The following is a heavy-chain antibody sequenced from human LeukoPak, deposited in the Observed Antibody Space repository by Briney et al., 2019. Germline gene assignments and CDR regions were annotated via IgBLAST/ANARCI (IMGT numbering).Heavy chain of an antibody. Sequence: PSETLSLTCAVSGGSISSSNWWSWVRQPPGKGLEWIGEIYHSGSTNYNSSLKSRVTISVDKSKNQFSLKLSSVTAADTAVYYCARDYDGAVAAAGTDYWGQGTLVTVSS. CDR3: ARDYDGAVAAAGTDY. J-gene: IGHJ4*02. V-gene: IGHV4-4*02. CDR2: IYHSGST. D-gene: IGHD6-13*01. CDR1: GGSISSSNW.